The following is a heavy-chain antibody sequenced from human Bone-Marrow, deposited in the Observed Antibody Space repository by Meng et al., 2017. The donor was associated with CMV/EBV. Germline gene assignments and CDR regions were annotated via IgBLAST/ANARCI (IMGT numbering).Heavy chain of an antibody. Sequence: GGSLRPSCAASGFTFSNAWMSWVRQAPGKGLEWVGRIKSKTQVGTTDYAPPVKGRFTISRDDSKNTLYLQMNSLKTEDTAVYYSTTGLGYCSSTSCSPGVDVWGQGTTVTVSS. CDR1: GFTFSNAW. D-gene: IGHD2-2*01. J-gene: IGHJ6*02. CDR3: TTGLGYCSSTSCSPGVDV. CDR2: IKSKTQVGTT. V-gene: IGHV3-15*01.